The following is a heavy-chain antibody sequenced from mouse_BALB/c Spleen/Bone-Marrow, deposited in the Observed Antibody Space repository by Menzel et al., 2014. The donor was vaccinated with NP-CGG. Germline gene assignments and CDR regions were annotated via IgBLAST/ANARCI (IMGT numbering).Heavy chain of an antibody. D-gene: IGHD1-1*01. CDR3: ARRATTVVATDY. Sequence: QVQLKQSGAELVKPGASVNLSCKASGYTFTSYWMHWVKQRPGQGLEWIGEINPSNGRTNYNEKFKSKATLTVDKSSSTAYMQLSSLTSEDSAVYYCARRATTVVATDYWGQGTTLTVSS. CDR2: INPSNGRT. J-gene: IGHJ2*01. V-gene: IGHV1S81*02. CDR1: GYTFTSYW.